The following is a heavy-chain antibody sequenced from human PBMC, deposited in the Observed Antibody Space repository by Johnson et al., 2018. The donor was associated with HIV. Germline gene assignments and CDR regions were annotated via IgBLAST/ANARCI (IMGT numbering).Heavy chain of an antibody. Sequence: QMLLVESGGGLVQPGGSLRLSCAASGFTFSSYAMHWVRQAPGKGLEWVAVISYDGSSKYYAASLKGRISISRDNSMNTLYLQMNSLRAEDTAVYYCATFGYTSGWIVTDDAFDVWGHGTLVTVSS. CDR2: ISYDGSSK. D-gene: IGHD6-19*01. V-gene: IGHV3-30-3*01. J-gene: IGHJ3*01. CDR3: ATFGYTSGWIVTDDAFDV. CDR1: GFTFSSYA.